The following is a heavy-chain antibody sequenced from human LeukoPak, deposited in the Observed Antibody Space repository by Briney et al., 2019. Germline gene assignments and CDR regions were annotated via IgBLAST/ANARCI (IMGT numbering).Heavy chain of an antibody. CDR2: ISPYNGNT. V-gene: IGHV1-18*01. CDR3: ARTPDPTVVNAFDI. D-gene: IGHD4-23*01. CDR1: GYTFTSFG. Sequence: GASVKVSCKASGYTFTSFGINWVRQAPGQGLEWMGWISPYNGNTHYAQKSQGRLTMTTDTSTSTAYMELSSLRSEDTAVYYCARTPDPTVVNAFDIWGQGTMVTVSS. J-gene: IGHJ3*02.